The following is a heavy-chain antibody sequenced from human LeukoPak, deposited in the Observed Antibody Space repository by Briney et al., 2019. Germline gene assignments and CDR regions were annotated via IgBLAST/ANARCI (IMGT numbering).Heavy chain of an antibody. CDR2: ISYDGSNK. CDR1: GFTFSSYA. V-gene: IGHV3-30-3*01. D-gene: IGHD2-2*01. J-gene: IGHJ4*02. Sequence: GGSLRLSCAASGFTFSSYAMHWVRQAPGKGLEWVAVISYDGSNKYYADSVKGRFTISRDNSKNTLYLRMNSLRAEDTAVYYCAREASTSFVFDYWGQGTLVTVSS. CDR3: AREASTSFVFDY.